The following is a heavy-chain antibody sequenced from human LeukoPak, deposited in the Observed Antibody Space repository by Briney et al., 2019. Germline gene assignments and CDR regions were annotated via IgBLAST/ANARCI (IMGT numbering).Heavy chain of an antibody. CDR1: GFTFSSYG. CDR2: ISYNGSDK. CDR3: TKDHHIAAAGYYFDY. V-gene: IGHV3-30*18. Sequence: GSLRLSCAASGFTFSSYGMHWVRQAPGKGLEGVAVISYNGSDKKYADPVKGRFTISRDNSKNTLYLQMNSLRADDTALYYCTKDHHIAAAGYYFDYWGQGTLVTVSS. D-gene: IGHD6-13*01. J-gene: IGHJ4*02.